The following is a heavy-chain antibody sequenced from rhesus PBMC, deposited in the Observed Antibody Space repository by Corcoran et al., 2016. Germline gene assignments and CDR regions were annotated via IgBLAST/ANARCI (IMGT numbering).Heavy chain of an antibody. V-gene: IGHV3-119*01. J-gene: IGHJ4*01. CDR3: AREGTGTYFDY. D-gene: IGHD1-7*02. Sequence: EVQLVESGGGLVQPGGSLRLSCAASGFTLSSYWMYWVRQAPGKGLVWVSRISSDGTGTSYADSVKCRFTISRENAKNSLYLQMNSLRAEDTAVYYCAREGTGTYFDYWGQGVLVTVSS. CDR2: ISSDGTGT. CDR1: GFTLSSYW.